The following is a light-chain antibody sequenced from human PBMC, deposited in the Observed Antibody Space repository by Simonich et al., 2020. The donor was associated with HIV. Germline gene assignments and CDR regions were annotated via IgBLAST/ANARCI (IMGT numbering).Light chain of an antibody. V-gene: IGLV2-23*02. CDR3: CSYAGGSIFVM. CDR2: EVT. CDR1: SSDVGRYDL. Sequence: QSALTQPASVSGSPGQSITISCTGTSSDVGRYDLVSWYQHPPGKAPKLSISEVTRRPSGISKRFSGSKAGNTASRTISGLQAEDEAHYYCCSYAGGSIFVMFGGGTKLTVL. J-gene: IGLJ3*02.